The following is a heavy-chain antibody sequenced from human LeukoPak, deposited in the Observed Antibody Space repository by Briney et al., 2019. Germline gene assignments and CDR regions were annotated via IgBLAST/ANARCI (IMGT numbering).Heavy chain of an antibody. CDR3: ARVSGILQYNWFDP. D-gene: IGHD6-25*01. Sequence: SGGSLRLSCAASGFTFSSYAMHWVRQAPGKGLEGVAVISYDGSNKYYADSVKGRFTISRDNSKNTLYLQMNSLRAEDTAVYYCARVSGILQYNWFDPWGQGTLVTVSS. CDR1: GFTFSSYA. V-gene: IGHV3-30*04. CDR2: ISYDGSNK. J-gene: IGHJ5*02.